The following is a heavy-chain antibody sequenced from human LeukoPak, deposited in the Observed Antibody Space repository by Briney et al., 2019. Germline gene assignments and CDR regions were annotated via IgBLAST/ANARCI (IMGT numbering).Heavy chain of an antibody. CDR3: ARGQGSYYRGTGFDL. V-gene: IGHV4-34*01. CDR1: GGSFSGYY. Sequence: SETLSLTCAVYGGSFSGYYWSWIRQPPGKGLEWIGEINHSGSTNHNPSLKSRVTISVDTSKNQFSLKLSSVTAADTAVYYCARGQGSYYRGTGFDLWGRGTLDTVSS. J-gene: IGHJ2*01. CDR2: INHSGST. D-gene: IGHD1-26*01.